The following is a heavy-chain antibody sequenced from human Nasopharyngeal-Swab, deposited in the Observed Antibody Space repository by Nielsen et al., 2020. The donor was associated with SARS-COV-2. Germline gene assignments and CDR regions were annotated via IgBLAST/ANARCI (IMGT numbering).Heavy chain of an antibody. D-gene: IGHD3-16*01. J-gene: IGHJ5*02. CDR3: ARGAVHHMLDL. CDR2: IIPSEGST. Sequence: WVRQAPGQGPEWQGLIIPSEGSTAYAQKFQGRVTMTRDTSTSTAYMELSSLRSDDTAVYFCARGAVHHMLDLWGQGTRVTVSS. V-gene: IGHV1-46*01.